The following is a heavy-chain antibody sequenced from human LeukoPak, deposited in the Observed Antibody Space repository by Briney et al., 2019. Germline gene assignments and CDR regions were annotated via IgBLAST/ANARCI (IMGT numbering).Heavy chain of an antibody. Sequence: PPSETLSLTCTVSGGSISSSSYYWGWIRQAPGKGLEWVSANSGSGVSTYYADSVKGRFTIPRGNSNNTLNLQMNSLRAEDTAVYYCAKDLRYCSGGTCYWGFDHWGQGTLVTVSS. J-gene: IGHJ4*02. D-gene: IGHD2-15*01. V-gene: IGHV3-23*01. CDR1: GGSISSSSYY. CDR3: AKDLRYCSGGTCYWGFDH. CDR2: NSGSGVST.